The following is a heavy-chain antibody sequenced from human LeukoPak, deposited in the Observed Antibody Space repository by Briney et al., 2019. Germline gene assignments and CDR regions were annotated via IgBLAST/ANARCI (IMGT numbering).Heavy chain of an antibody. CDR1: GYTFTGYY. Sequence: ASVKVSCKASGYTFTGYYMHWVRQAPGQGLEWMGWISAYNGNTNYAQKFQGRVTMTRDTSISTAYMELSRLRSDDTAVYYCARRPLDYYDSSGYYTPLFDYWGQGTLVTVSS. J-gene: IGHJ4*02. CDR2: ISAYNGNT. CDR3: ARRPLDYYDSSGYYTPLFDY. D-gene: IGHD3-22*01. V-gene: IGHV1-2*02.